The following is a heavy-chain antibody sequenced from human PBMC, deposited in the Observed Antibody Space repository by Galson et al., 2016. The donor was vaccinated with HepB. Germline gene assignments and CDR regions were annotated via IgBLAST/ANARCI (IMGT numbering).Heavy chain of an antibody. Sequence: ETLSLTCSVYGGSFSGFSWNWIRLSPGKGLEWVGEINHSGNPDYNPSLKSRVTMLVDTSKNQFSLGLTSVTAADTAVYYCARGQRHWRNYYYGMDVWGQGTTVIVSS. CDR1: GGSFSGFS. V-gene: IGHV4-34*01. CDR3: ARGQRHWRNYYYGMDV. CDR2: INHSGNP. J-gene: IGHJ6*02. D-gene: IGHD1-1*01.